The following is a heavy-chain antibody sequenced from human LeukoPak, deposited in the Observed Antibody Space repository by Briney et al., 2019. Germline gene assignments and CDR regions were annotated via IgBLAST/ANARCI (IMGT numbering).Heavy chain of an antibody. CDR1: GFTFSSYA. CDR2: ISGSGGST. V-gene: IGHV3-23*01. J-gene: IGHJ3*02. CDR3: AKGLRFLEWLSNDAFDI. Sequence: GGSLRLSCAASGFTFSSYAMSWVRQAPGKGLEWVSAISGSGGSTYYADSVKGRFIISRDNSKNTLYLQMNSLRAEDAAVYYCAKGLRFLEWLSNDAFDIWGQGTMVTVSS. D-gene: IGHD3-3*01.